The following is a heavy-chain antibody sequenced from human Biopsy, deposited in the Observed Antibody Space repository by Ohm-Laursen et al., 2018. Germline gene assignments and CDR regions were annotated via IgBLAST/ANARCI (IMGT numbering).Heavy chain of an antibody. V-gene: IGHV1-2*02. D-gene: IGHD3-22*01. Sequence: ASVKVSCKVSGYTFTGYHVHWVRQAPGQGLEWMGWINAKTGDTNYAQKFQGRVTMTRNTSISTAYMELSSLTSVDTAVYYCARDFNYDGGGSFNFDYWGQGTLVTVSS. J-gene: IGHJ4*02. CDR2: INAKTGDT. CDR3: ARDFNYDGGGSFNFDY. CDR1: GYTFTGYH.